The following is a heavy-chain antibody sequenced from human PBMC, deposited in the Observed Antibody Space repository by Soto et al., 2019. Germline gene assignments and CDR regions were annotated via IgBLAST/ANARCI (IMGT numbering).Heavy chain of an antibody. D-gene: IGHD1-26*01. CDR1: GVSISGSRYY. J-gene: IGHJ6*02. Sequence: TLSLTCTVSGVSISGSRYYWGWIRQPPGRGLEWIGNIYYSGSTYYTPALKSRVTLSVDTSKNQFSLNLNSVTAADTAVYYCARGGIPPSGYGIAYAMDVWGQGTTVTVSS. CDR2: IYYSGST. V-gene: IGHV4-39*01. CDR3: ARGGIPPSGYGIAYAMDV.